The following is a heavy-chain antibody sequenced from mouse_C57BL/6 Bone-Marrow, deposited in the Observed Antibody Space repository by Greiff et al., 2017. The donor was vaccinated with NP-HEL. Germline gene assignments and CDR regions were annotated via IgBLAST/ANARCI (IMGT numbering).Heavy chain of an antibody. CDR2: IHPNSGST. CDR3: ARSPHDYGRGCYPMDY. V-gene: IGHV1-64*01. CDR1: GYTFTSYW. Sequence: QVQLQQPGAELVKPGASVKLSCKASGYTFTSYWMHWVKQRPGQGLEWIGMIHPNSGSTNYNEKFKSKATLTVDKSSSTAYIQLSSLTSEDSAVYYCARSPHDYGRGCYPMDYWGQGTSVTVSS. J-gene: IGHJ4*01. D-gene: IGHD1-1*01.